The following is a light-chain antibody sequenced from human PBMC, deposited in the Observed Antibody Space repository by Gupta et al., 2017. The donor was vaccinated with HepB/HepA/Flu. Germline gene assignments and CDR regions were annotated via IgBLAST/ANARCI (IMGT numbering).Light chain of an antibody. V-gene: IGKV1-33*01. CDR1: QDIRNY. CDR3: QQYDKLPYT. J-gene: IGKJ2*01. Sequence: DIQMTQSPSSLSASVGDRVTITCRASQDIRNYLNWYQQKPGKAPQVLIYDVSNLERRVPSRFSGSGSGTDFHFTISSLQPEDIAKYFCQQYDKLPYTFGQGTKLEIK. CDR2: DVS.